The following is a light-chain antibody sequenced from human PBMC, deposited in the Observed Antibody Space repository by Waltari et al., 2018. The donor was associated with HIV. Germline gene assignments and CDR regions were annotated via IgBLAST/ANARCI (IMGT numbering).Light chain of an antibody. CDR3: QQYSNWPPGPLT. CDR1: QSVGSN. CDR2: GAS. Sequence: IVLTQSPATLSVSPGEGATLSCMASQSVGSNLAWYQQKPGQAPRLLIDGASTRATGTPARFSGSGSGTEFTLTISSLQSEDFAVYYCQQYSNWPPGPLTFGGGTKVEIK. V-gene: IGKV3-15*01. J-gene: IGKJ4*01.